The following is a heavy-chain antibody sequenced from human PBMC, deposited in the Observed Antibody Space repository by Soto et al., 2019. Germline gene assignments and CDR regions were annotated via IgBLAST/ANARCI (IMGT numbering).Heavy chain of an antibody. CDR3: AREVVVAPPLGYYGMDV. D-gene: IGHD2-15*01. CDR2: IYYSGST. CDR1: GGSISSYY. J-gene: IGHJ6*02. V-gene: IGHV4-59*01. Sequence: PSETLSLTCTVSGGSISSYYWSWIRQPPGKGLEWIGYIYYSGSTNYNPSLKSRVTISVGTSKNQFSLKLSSVTAADTAVYYCAREVVVAPPLGYYGMDVWGQGTTVTVSS.